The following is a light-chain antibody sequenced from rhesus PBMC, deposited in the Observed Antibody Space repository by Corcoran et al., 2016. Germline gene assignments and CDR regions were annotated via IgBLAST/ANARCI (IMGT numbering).Light chain of an antibody. Sequence: EIVMTQSPATLSLSPGERATLSCRASQSVNSDLAWYQQKPGQAPKFFIYGTSTRATGNQDRFTASGSRTGITLTISSLEPEDVGVYYCQQDYRWPPTFGGGTKVELK. V-gene: IGKV3-42*01. CDR2: GTS. CDR1: QSVNSD. J-gene: IGKJ4*01. CDR3: QQDYRWPPT.